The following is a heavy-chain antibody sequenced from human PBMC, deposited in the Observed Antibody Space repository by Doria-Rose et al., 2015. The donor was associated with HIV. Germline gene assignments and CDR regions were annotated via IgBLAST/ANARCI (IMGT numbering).Heavy chain of an antibody. Sequence: EVQLLESGGGLVRPGGSLRLSCATSGFTFSSHRINWVRQAPGKGLEWVSSISSTSAYINYADSVRGRFTIPRDNARNSLYLQMDSLRAEDTAIYYCATGVTLDYWGQGTLVTVSS. CDR2: ISSTSAYI. D-gene: IGHD3-10*01. J-gene: IGHJ4*02. CDR1: GFTFSSHR. CDR3: ATGVTLDY. V-gene: IGHV3-21*01.